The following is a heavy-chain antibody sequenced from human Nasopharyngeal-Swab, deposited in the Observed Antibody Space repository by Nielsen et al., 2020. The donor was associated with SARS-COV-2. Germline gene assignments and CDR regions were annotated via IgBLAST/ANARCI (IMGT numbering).Heavy chain of an antibody. D-gene: IGHD3-3*01. CDR3: ARALRATIFGVVSSFDY. Sequence: SETLSLTCPVSGGSISSGGYYWSWIRQHPGKGLEWIGYIYYSGSTYYNPSLKSRVTISVDTSKNQFSLKLSSVTAADTAVYYCARALRATIFGVVSSFDYWGQGTLVTVSS. CDR2: IYYSGST. V-gene: IGHV4-31*03. CDR1: GGSISSGGYY. J-gene: IGHJ4*02.